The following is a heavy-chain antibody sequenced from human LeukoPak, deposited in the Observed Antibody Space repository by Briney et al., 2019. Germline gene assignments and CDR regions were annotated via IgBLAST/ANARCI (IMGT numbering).Heavy chain of an antibody. D-gene: IGHD3-10*01. J-gene: IGHJ3*02. V-gene: IGHV4-59*01. CDR3: ARAQNGGSGSYYTPNDAFDI. CDR2: IYYSGST. CDR1: GGSISSYY. Sequence: SETLSLTCTVSGGSISSYYWSWIRQPLGKGLEWIGYIYYSGSTNYNPSLKSRVTISVDTSKNQFSLKLSSVTAADTAVYYCARAQNGGSGSYYTPNDAFDIWGQGTMVTVSS.